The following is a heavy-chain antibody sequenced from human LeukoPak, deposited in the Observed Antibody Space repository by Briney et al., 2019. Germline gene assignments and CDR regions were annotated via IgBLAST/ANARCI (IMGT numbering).Heavy chain of an antibody. V-gene: IGHV3-7*03. Sequence: GGSLRLSCAASGFTFSSYWMSWVRQAPGKGLEWVASIKQDESEKYYVDSVKGRFTISRDNAKNSLYLQMNSLRAEDTAVYYCARHYCGGDCYFDYWGQGTLVTVSS. CDR1: GFTFSSYW. J-gene: IGHJ4*02. CDR2: IKQDESEK. D-gene: IGHD2-21*02. CDR3: ARHYCGGDCYFDY.